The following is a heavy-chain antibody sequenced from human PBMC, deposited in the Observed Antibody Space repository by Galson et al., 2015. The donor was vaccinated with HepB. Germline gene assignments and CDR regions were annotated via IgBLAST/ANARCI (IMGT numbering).Heavy chain of an antibody. CDR2: ISADNGNI. J-gene: IGHJ6*02. D-gene: IGHD4-23*01. Sequence: SCKASGYTFTSFGISWVRQAPGQGLEWMGGISADNGNIKYAQKFRGRVTVTTDTSTSTAYMELGSLRSDDTAVYYCASEPRTFFGGQNYGLDVWGQGTTVTVAS. CDR3: ASEPRTFFGGQNYGLDV. CDR1: GYTFTSFG. V-gene: IGHV1-18*01.